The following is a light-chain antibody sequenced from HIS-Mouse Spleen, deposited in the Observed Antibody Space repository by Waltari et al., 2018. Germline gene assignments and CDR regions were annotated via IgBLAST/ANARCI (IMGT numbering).Light chain of an antibody. Sequence: QSVLTQPPSASGTPGQRVTISCSGSSSNIGSNYVYWYQQLPGTPPQLPINRNNHRPSGVPDRFSGSKSGTSASLAISGLRSEDEADYYCAAWDDSLSGVFGGGTKLTVL. CDR2: RNN. CDR3: AAWDDSLSGV. J-gene: IGLJ2*01. V-gene: IGLV1-47*01. CDR1: SSNIGSNY.